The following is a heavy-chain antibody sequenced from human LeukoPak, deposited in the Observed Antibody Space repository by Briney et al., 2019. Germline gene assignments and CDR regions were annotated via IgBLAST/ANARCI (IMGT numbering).Heavy chain of an antibody. V-gene: IGHV3-21*04. D-gene: IGHD6-13*01. CDR2: ISSSSSYI. CDR1: GFTFSSYS. Sequence: GGSLRLSCAASGFTFSSYSMNWVRQAPGKGLEWVSFISSSSSYIYYADSVKGRFTISRDNSKNTLYLQMNSLRAEDTAVYYCARDNGSWYAFDIWGQGTMVTVSS. CDR3: ARDNGSWYAFDI. J-gene: IGHJ3*02.